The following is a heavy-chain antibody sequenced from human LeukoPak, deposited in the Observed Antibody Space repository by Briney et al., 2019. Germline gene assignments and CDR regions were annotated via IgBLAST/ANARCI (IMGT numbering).Heavy chain of an antibody. CDR1: GFIFGDYW. J-gene: IGHJ4*02. CDR3: AREDRVAGTYFDY. V-gene: IGHV3-7*01. D-gene: IGHD6-19*01. Sequence: GGSLRLSCAASGFIFGDYWMNWVRQAPGKGLEWVANIKEDGRVKNYVDSVRGRFTISRDNAKNSLSLEMNSLRAEDTAVYYCAREDRVAGTYFDYWGQGTLVTVSS. CDR2: IKEDGRVK.